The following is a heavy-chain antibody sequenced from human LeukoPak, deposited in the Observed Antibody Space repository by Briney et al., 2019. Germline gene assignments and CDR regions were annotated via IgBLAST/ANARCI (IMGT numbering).Heavy chain of an antibody. Sequence: SETLSLTCTVSGGSISSYYWSWIRQPPGKGLEWIGYIYYSGSTNYNPSLKSRVTISVDTSKNQFSLKLSSVTAADTVVYYCARVVVPAAIQVWGQGTTVTVSS. D-gene: IGHD2-2*01. CDR3: ARVVVPAAIQV. J-gene: IGHJ6*02. CDR2: IYYSGST. V-gene: IGHV4-59*01. CDR1: GGSISSYY.